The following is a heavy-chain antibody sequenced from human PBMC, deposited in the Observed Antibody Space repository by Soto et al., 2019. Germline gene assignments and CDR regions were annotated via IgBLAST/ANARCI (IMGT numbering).Heavy chain of an antibody. CDR1: GFTFSSYG. V-gene: IGHV3-30*03. CDR3: FSGGVV. D-gene: IGHD2-21*01. Sequence: QVQLVESGGGVVQPGRSLRLSCAASGFTFSSYGMHWVRQAPGKGLEWVAVISYDGSNKYYADSVKGRFTISRDNAKNTLYLQMSSLRAEDTALYYCFSGGVVGGQGTRVTVSS. J-gene: IGHJ4*02. CDR2: ISYDGSNK.